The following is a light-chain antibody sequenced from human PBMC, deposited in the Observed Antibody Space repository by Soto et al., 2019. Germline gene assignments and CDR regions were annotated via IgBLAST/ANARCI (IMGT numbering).Light chain of an antibody. CDR3: QQRSKWPLT. CDR2: DAS. Sequence: EIVLTQSPATLSLSPGERATLSCRASESICSYLAWYQQRPGQAPSLLIYDASNRATGIPARFSGSGSGTDFTLTIDNLEPEDFAVYYCQQRSKWPLTFGGGTKVEI. CDR1: ESICSY. J-gene: IGKJ4*01. V-gene: IGKV3-11*01.